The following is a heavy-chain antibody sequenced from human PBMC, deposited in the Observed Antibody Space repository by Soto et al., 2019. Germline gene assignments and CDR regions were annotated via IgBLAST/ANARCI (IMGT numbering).Heavy chain of an antibody. Sequence: QPGGSLRLSCAASGFTVSSNYMSWVRQAPGKGLEWVSVIHNDGGTYYADSVEGRFTISRDNSKNTLYLQMNSLRAEDTAVYYCARLALGPWGQGTLVTSPQ. CDR3: ARLALGP. V-gene: IGHV3-53*01. CDR1: GFTVSSNY. CDR2: IHNDGGT. J-gene: IGHJ5*02. D-gene: IGHD3-16*01.